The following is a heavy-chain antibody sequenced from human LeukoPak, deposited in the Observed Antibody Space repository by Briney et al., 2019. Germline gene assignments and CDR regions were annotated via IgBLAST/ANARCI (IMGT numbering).Heavy chain of an antibody. Sequence: ASVKVSCKASGYTFTGYYMHWVRQAPGQGLEWMGWINPNSGGTNYAQKFQGRVIMTRDTSISTAYMELSRLRSDDTAVYYCASREPTYYYDSSGYQQIDYWGQGTLVTVSS. CDR2: INPNSGGT. J-gene: IGHJ4*02. V-gene: IGHV1-2*02. CDR1: GYTFTGYY. D-gene: IGHD3-22*01. CDR3: ASREPTYYYDSSGYQQIDY.